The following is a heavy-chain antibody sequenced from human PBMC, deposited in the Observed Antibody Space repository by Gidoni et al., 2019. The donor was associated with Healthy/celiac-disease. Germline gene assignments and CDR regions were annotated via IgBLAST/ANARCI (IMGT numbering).Heavy chain of an antibody. CDR1: GFSFSSYW. V-gene: IGHV3-7*01. Sequence: EVQLVESGGGLVQPGGSLRLSCAASGFSFSSYWMSWVRQAPGKGLEWVANIKEDGSKNNYEDSVKGRFSISRDNAKSSLYLQMNSLRAEDTAVYYCAREGCGGGNCYSYWGQGTLVTVSS. CDR3: AREGCGGGNCYSY. D-gene: IGHD2-21*02. J-gene: IGHJ4*02. CDR2: IKEDGSKN.